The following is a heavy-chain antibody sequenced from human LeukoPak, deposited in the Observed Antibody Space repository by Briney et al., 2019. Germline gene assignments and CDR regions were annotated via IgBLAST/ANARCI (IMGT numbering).Heavy chain of an antibody. D-gene: IGHD3-10*01. CDR1: GFTFTNAW. CDR2: IKSKTGGETT. J-gene: IGHJ4*02. V-gene: IGHV3-15*01. CDR3: TTDLGTYYHGSQRLIPIDY. Sequence: GGSLRLSCVDSGFTFTNAWMSWVRQAPGKGLEWIGRIKSKTGGETTNYAEPVRGRFTISRDDSKSAVYLQMNSLKIEDTAVYYCTTDLGTYYHGSQRLIPIDYWGQGTLVTVSS.